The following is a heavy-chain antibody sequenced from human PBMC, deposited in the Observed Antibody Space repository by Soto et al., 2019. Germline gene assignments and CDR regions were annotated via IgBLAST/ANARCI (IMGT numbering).Heavy chain of an antibody. CDR2: IYAGSNKI. CDR1: GFTFSDYA. Sequence: HPGGSLRLSCAASGFTFSDYAMIWARQAPGEGLEWVSGIYAGSNKIYYADSVKGRFTTSRDNSGDSLYLQMNSLRVEDTAIYYCAKDAVSGDGVWLPHYWGQGTVVTVSS. J-gene: IGHJ4*02. CDR3: AKDAVSGDGVWLPHY. V-gene: IGHV3-23*01. D-gene: IGHD4-17*01.